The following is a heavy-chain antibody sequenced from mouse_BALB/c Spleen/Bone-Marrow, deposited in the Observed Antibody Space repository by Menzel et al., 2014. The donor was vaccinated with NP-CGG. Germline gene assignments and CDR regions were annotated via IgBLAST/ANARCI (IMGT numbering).Heavy chain of an antibody. D-gene: IGHD2-4*01. CDR2: ISCYNGAT. Sequence: LVKTGASVKISCKASGYSFTGYYMQWVKQSHGKSLEWIGYISCYNGATNYDQRFKGRATFAVDTSSSTAYMQFNSLTSEDSAVYYCARGGTMTFYDMDYWGQGTSVTVSS. V-gene: IGHV1S34*01. CDR1: GYSFTGYY. CDR3: ARGGTMTFYDMDY. J-gene: IGHJ4*01.